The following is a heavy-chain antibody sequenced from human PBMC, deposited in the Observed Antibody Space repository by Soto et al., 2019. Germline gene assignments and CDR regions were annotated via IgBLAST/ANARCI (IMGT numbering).Heavy chain of an antibody. D-gene: IGHD3-3*01. J-gene: IGHJ4*02. CDR2: IYYSGST. V-gene: IGHV4-39*01. CDR3: ARSYDFWSGYPGY. Sequence: LXLTCTVSCGSISISSYYWGWIRQPPGKGLEWIGSIYYSGSTYYSPSLKSRVTISVDTSKNQFSLKLSSVTAADTAVYYCARSYDFWSGYPGYWGQGTLVTV. CDR1: CGSISISSYY.